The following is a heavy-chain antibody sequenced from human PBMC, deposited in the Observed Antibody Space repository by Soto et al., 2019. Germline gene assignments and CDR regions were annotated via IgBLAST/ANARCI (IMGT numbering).Heavy chain of an antibody. V-gene: IGHV1-3*01. D-gene: IGHD6-19*01. CDR1: GYTFTSAA. J-gene: IGHJ4*02. Sequence: ASVKGSCKASGYTFTSAAMQWVRQARGQRLEWMGWINAGNGNIKYSQKFQGRVTITRDTSASTAYMELSSLRSEDTAVYYCARVSGWYFLDYWGQGTLVTVSS. CDR3: ARVSGWYFLDY. CDR2: INAGNGNI.